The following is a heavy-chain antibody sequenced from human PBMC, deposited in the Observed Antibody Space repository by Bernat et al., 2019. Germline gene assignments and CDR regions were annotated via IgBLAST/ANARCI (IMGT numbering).Heavy chain of an antibody. CDR3: ASARGYSGYDFKNDAFDI. D-gene: IGHD5-12*01. Sequence: EVQLVQSGAEVKKPGESLKISCKGSGYSFTTYWIGWVRQMPGKGLEWMGIIYPGDSDTRYRPSFQGQVTISADKSISTAYLQWKSLKASDTAMYYCASARGYSGYDFKNDAFDIWGQGTMVTVSS. CDR2: IYPGDSDT. J-gene: IGHJ3*02. CDR1: GYSFTTYW. V-gene: IGHV5-51*03.